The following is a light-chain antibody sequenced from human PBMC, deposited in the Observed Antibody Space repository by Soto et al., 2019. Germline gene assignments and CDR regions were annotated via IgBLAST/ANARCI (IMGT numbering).Light chain of an antibody. J-gene: IGLJ1*01. V-gene: IGLV2-14*03. CDR2: DVS. Sequence: QSVLTQPASVSGSPGQSITISCTGTSSDVGGYNYVSWYQQHPGKAPKLMIYDVSNRPSGVSNRFSGSKSGNTASLTISGLQAEDEAVYYCSSSTSRSTYVFGSGTKVTVL. CDR1: SSDVGGYNY. CDR3: SSSTSRSTYV.